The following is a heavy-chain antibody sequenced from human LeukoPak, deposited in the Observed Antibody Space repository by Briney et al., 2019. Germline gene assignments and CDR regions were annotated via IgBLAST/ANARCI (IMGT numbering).Heavy chain of an antibody. CDR2: ISETGVTM. J-gene: IGHJ3*02. CDR3: ARVFLWFGESQLDAFDI. CDR1: GFTFNIYG. D-gene: IGHD3-10*01. Sequence: GGSLRLSCVASGFTFNIYGLNWVRQAPGKGLEWVSYISETGVTMYYADSVKGRFTISRDNSKNTLYLQMNSLRAEDTAVYYCARVFLWFGESQLDAFDIWGQGTMVTVSS. V-gene: IGHV3-48*01.